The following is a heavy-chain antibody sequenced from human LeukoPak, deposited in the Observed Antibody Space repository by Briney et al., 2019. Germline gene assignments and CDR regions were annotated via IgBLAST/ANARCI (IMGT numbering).Heavy chain of an antibody. Sequence: SVKVSCKASGGTFSSYAISWVRQAPGQGLEWMGGIIPILGTANYAQKFQGRVTITTDESTSTAYMELSSLRSEDTAVYYCARGLLWFGARYYYYMDVWGKGTTVTVSS. V-gene: IGHV1-69*05. D-gene: IGHD3-10*01. CDR1: GGTFSSYA. J-gene: IGHJ6*03. CDR3: ARGLLWFGARYYYYMDV. CDR2: IIPILGTA.